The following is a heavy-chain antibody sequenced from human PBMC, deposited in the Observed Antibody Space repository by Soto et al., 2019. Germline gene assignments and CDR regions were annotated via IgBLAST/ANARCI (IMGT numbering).Heavy chain of an antibody. V-gene: IGHV3-7*01. J-gene: IGHJ4*01. CDR1: GFTFSNYR. CDR3: SEAVPVVTKALNY. D-gene: IGHD2-15*01. CDR2: IKEDVSEK. Sequence: PGGSLRLSCAASGFTFSNYRMTWVRQAPGKGLEWVANIKEDVSEKHYVDSVKGRFTISRDNAKNSLYLQMNSLRVEDTAVYLCSEAVPVVTKALNYWGPGATVTFSS.